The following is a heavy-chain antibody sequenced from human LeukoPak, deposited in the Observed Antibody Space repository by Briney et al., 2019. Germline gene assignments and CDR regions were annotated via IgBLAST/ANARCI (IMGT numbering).Heavy chain of an antibody. CDR1: GGSISSSSYY. CDR3: ARQGTDYYDSSGYYYLFAFDI. J-gene: IGHJ3*02. Sequence: PSETLSLTCTVSGGSISSSSYYWGWIRQPPGKGLEWIGGIFYSGSTYYNPSLKSRVTISVDTSKNQFSLKLSSVTAADTAVYYCARQGTDYYDSSGYYYLFAFDIWGQGTMVTVSS. V-gene: IGHV4-39*01. D-gene: IGHD3-22*01. CDR2: IFYSGST.